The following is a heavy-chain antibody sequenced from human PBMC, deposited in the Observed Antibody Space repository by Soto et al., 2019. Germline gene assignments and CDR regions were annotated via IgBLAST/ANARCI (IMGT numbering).Heavy chain of an antibody. CDR2: IWYDGSNK. V-gene: IGHV3-33*01. Sequence: PVGSLRLSCAASGFTFSSYGMHWVRQAPGKGLEWVAVIWYDGSNKYYADSVKGRFTISRDNSKNTLYLQMNSLRAEDTAVYYCARDPAIVATIPSRRYYGMAVGAQGNTVPVP. J-gene: IGHJ6*02. CDR1: GFTFSSYG. D-gene: IGHD5-12*01. CDR3: ARDPAIVATIPSRRYYGMAV.